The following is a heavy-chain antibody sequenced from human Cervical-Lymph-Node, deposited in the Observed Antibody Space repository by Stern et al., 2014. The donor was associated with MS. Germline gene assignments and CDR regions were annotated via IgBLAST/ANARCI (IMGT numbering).Heavy chain of an antibody. CDR2: IYPYDSDT. J-gene: IGHJ4*02. V-gene: IGHV5-51*01. CDR3: ARHVQGFDY. Sequence: EVQLVESGAEVKKPGESLKISCKLSEYSFTIYYIAWGPQMPGKGLDWMVVIYPYDSDTTYSPSFQGQVTISADKSITTAYLQWSSLRASDTAMYYCARHVQGFDYWGQGTLVTVSS. CDR1: EYSFTIYY.